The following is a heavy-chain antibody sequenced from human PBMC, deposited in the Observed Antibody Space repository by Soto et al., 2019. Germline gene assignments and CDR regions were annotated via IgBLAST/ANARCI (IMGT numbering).Heavy chain of an antibody. Sequence: SETLSLTCTVSGGSISSSSYYWGWIRQPPGKGLEWIGSIYYSGSTYYNPSLKSRVTISVDTSKNQFSPKLSSVTAADTAVYYCARQDCSSTSCYGDYWGQGTLVTVSS. CDR1: GGSISSSSYY. CDR2: IYYSGST. J-gene: IGHJ4*02. V-gene: IGHV4-39*01. CDR3: ARQDCSSTSCYGDY. D-gene: IGHD2-2*01.